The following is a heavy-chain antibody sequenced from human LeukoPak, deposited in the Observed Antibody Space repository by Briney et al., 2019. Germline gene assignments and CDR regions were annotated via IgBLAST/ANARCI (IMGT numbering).Heavy chain of an antibody. CDR3: ARPASGYYDSSGYYGLVAFDI. J-gene: IGHJ3*02. CDR2: IYYSGST. V-gene: IGHV4-61*05. D-gene: IGHD3-22*01. Sequence: SETLSLTCTVSGGSISSSSYYWGWIRQPPGKGLEWIGYIYYSGSTNYNPSLKSRVTILVDTSKNQFSLKLSSVTAADTAVYYCARPASGYYDSSGYYGLVAFDIWGQGTMVTVSS. CDR1: GGSISSSSYY.